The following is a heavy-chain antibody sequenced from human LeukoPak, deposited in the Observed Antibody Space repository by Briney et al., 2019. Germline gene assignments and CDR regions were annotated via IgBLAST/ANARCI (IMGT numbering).Heavy chain of an antibody. CDR3: ARVPGYSSGWYLGYYFDY. V-gene: IGHV4-39*07. Sequence: SETLSLTCTVSGGSISSSSYYWGWIRQPPGKGLEWIGSIYYSGSTYYNPSLKSRVTISVDTSKNQFSLKLSSVTAADTAVYYCARVPGYSSGWYLGYYFDYWGQGTLVTVSS. J-gene: IGHJ4*02. CDR1: GGSISSSSYY. D-gene: IGHD6-19*01. CDR2: IYYSGST.